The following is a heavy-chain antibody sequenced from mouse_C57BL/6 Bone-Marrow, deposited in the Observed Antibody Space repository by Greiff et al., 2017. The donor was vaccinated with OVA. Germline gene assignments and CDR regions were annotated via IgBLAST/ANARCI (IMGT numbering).Heavy chain of an antibody. J-gene: IGHJ2*01. V-gene: IGHV5-17*01. CDR1: GFTFSDYG. CDR2: ISSGSSTI. Sequence: EVKLMESGGGLVKPGGSLKLSCAASGFTFSDYGMHWVRQAPEKGLEWVAYISSGSSTIYYADTLQGRFTISRDNAKNTLFLQMTSLRSEDTAMYYCARQGSVFDYWCRGTTLTVSS. CDR3: ARQGSVFDY. D-gene: IGHD3-1*01.